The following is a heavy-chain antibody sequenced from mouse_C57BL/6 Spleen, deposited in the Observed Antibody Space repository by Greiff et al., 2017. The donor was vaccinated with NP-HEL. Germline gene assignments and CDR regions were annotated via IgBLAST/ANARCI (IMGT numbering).Heavy chain of an antibody. V-gene: IGHV1-15*01. Sequence: QVQLQQSGAELVRPGASVTLSCKASGYTFTDYEMHWVKQTPVHGLEWIGAIDPETGGTAYNQKFKGKAILTADKSSSTAYMELRSLTSEDSAVYYCTSSSTAWYFDVWGTGTTVTVSS. J-gene: IGHJ1*03. CDR1: GYTFTDYE. CDR3: TSSSTAWYFDV. CDR2: IDPETGGT. D-gene: IGHD4-1*02.